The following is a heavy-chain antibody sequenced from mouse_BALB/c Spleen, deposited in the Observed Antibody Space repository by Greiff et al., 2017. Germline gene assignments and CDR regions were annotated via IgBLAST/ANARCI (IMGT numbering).Heavy chain of an antibody. CDR3: ARFRGGTYYFDY. CDR2: ISSGSSTI. J-gene: IGHJ2*01. V-gene: IGHV5-17*02. CDR1: GFTFSSFG. Sequence: EVNVVESGGGLVQPGGSRKLSCAASGFTFSSFGMHWVRQAPEKGLEWVAYISSGSSTIYYADTVKGRFTISRDNPKNTLFLQMTSLRSEDTAMYYCARFRGGTYYFDYWGQGTTLTVSS. D-gene: IGHD4-1*01.